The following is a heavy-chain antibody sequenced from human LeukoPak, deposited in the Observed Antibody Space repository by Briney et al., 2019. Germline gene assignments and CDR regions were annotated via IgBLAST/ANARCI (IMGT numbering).Heavy chain of an antibody. V-gene: IGHV1-69*05. J-gene: IGHJ3*02. CDR2: IIPIFGTA. D-gene: IGHD3-16*01. CDR3: AREMLALYAFDI. Sequence: SVKVSCKASGYTFTNYGVSWVRQAPGQGLEWMGGIIPIFGTANYAQKFQGRVTITTDESTSTAYMELSSLRSEDTAVYYCAREMLALYAFDIWGQGTMVTVSS. CDR1: GYTFTNYG.